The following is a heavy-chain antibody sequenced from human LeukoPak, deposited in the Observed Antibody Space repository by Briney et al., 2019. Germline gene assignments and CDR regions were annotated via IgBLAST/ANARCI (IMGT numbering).Heavy chain of an antibody. V-gene: IGHV3-30-3*01. CDR3: AREPYAGMTGTPRDAFDI. CDR2: ISSDGSNK. J-gene: IGHJ3*02. Sequence: GGSLRLSCAASGFTFSSYAMHWVRQAPGKGLEWVAVISSDGSNKYYADSAKGRFTIARDNSKNTMFLQMNDLRAEDTAVYYCAREPYAGMTGTPRDAFDIWGQGTMVTVSS. CDR1: GFTFSSYA. D-gene: IGHD1-20*01.